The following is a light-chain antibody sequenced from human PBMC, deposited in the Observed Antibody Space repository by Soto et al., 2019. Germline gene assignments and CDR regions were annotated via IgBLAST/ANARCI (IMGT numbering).Light chain of an antibody. V-gene: IGKV3-20*01. CDR1: QSVSSTY. CDR3: QQYGNSPQT. CDR2: EAS. J-gene: IGKJ1*01. Sequence: DIVLTQSPGTLSLSPGERATLSCRASQSVSSTYVAWYQQRPGQTPKLLIYEASTRANGIPDRFSGSGSGTEYTLTIGRLEPEDFAVYYCQQYGNSPQTFGQGTKVEIK.